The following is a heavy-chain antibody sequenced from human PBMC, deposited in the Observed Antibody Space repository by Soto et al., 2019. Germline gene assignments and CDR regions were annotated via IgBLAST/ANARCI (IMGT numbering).Heavy chain of an antibody. D-gene: IGHD3-22*01. V-gene: IGHV3-11*05. J-gene: IGHJ4*02. CDR3: ARAMYYYDGSVYLGY. Sequence: PGGSLRLSCAASGFTFSDYYMSWFRQAPGKGLEWVSYISSSSSYTNYADSVKGRFTIARDNAKNSLFLQMNSLRAEDTAVYYCARAMYYYDGSVYLGYWGQGTMVTVSS. CDR1: GFTFSDYY. CDR2: ISSSSSYT.